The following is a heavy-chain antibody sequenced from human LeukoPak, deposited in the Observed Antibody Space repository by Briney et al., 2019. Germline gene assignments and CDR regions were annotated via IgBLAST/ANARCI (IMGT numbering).Heavy chain of an antibody. CDR2: INSDGRST. J-gene: IGHJ4*02. CDR1: GFTFSSYW. D-gene: IGHD2-2*03. CDR3: AKDLHHGSADY. Sequence: GGSLRLSCAASGFTFSSYWMHWVRQAPGNGLVWVARINSDGRSTSYADSVKGRFTISRDNAKNILYLQMNSLRAEDTAVYYCAKDLHHGSADYWGQGTLVTVSS. V-gene: IGHV3-74*01.